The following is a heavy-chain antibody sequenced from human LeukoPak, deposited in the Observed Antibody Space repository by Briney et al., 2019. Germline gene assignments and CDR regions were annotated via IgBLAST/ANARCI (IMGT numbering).Heavy chain of an antibody. D-gene: IGHD2-8*01. V-gene: IGHV1-18*01. CDR1: GYRFGDYG. Sequence: GASVKVSCKAFGYRFGDYGISWVRQAPGQGPEWLGWISGYGKTMHAQNFRDRVRMSVERSTSTGYMELTWLTSDDTAVYYCARDEGPDCRNGVCHRGIDYWGQGSLVIASS. CDR3: ARDEGPDCRNGVCHRGIDY. CDR2: ISGYGKT. J-gene: IGHJ4*02.